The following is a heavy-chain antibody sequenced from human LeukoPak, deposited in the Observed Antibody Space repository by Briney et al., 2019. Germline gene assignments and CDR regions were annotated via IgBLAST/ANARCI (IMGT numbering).Heavy chain of an antibody. J-gene: IGHJ6*03. V-gene: IGHV3-53*01. D-gene: IGHD6-19*01. Sequence: PGGSLRLSCAASGFSVSSNSMSWVRQAPGKGLECVSIIYSRDVTSYADSVKDRFTISRDSDKNTLFPQMDSLRSDDTAVYYCARVLAAIALRDYHYVDVWGKGTTVTVSS. CDR1: GFSVSSNS. CDR2: IYSRDVT. CDR3: ARVLAAIALRDYHYVDV.